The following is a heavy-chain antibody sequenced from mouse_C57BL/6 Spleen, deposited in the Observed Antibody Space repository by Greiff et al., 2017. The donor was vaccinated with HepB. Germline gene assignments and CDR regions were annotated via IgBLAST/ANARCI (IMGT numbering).Heavy chain of an antibody. V-gene: IGHV10-1*01. D-gene: IGHD2-1*01. Sequence: EADGGLVQPKGSLKLSCAASGFSFNTYAMNWVRQAPGKGLEWVARIRSKSNNYATYYADSVKDRFTISRDDSESMLYLQMNNLKTEDTAMYYCVSNYPAYWGQGTLVTVSA. CDR3: VSNYPAY. J-gene: IGHJ3*01. CDR1: GFSFNTYA. CDR2: IRSKSNNYAT.